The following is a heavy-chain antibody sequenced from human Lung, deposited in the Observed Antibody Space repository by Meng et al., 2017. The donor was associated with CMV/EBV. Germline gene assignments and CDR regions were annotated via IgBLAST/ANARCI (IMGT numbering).Heavy chain of an antibody. CDR2: MNPNSGNT. V-gene: IGHV1-8*01. J-gene: IGHJ6*02. Sequence: ASVXVYXXASGYMFTTYDINWVRQATGQGLEWMGWMNPNSGNTGYAQKFQGRVTLTRVTSISTAYMELISLTSDDTAVYYCARTRIEVEPDGRKIKYYNYGMDVWGQGTTVTVSS. CDR1: GYMFTTYD. CDR3: ARTRIEVEPDGRKIKYYNYGMDV. D-gene: IGHD2-2*01.